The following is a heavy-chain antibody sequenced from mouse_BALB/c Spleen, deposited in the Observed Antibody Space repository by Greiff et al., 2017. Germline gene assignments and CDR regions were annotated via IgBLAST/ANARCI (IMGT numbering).Heavy chain of an antibody. D-gene: IGHD1-1*01. CDR3: ARDGNNYLDY. V-gene: IGHV1-7*01. J-gene: IGHJ2*01. CDR2: INPSTGYT. CDR1: GYTFTSYW. Sequence: VQLQQSGAELAKPGASVKMSCKASGYTFTSYWMHWVKQRPGQGLEWIGYINPSTGYTEYNQKFKDKATLTADKSSSTAYMQLSSLTSEDSAVYYCARDGNNYLDYWGQGTTLTVSS.